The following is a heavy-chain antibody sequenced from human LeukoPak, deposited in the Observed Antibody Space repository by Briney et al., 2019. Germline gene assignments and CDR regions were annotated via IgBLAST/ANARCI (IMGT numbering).Heavy chain of an antibody. CDR2: IILSGRT. J-gene: IGHJ4*02. Sequence: SETLSLTCAVYGGSFTGYYSSWIRQPPGKGLEWIGEIILSGRTNYNTSLKSRVTISVDTSKNRCSLKLSSVTAADTAVYYCARGRYLRYYDFWSGSDKDYYFDYWGQGTLVTVSS. V-gene: IGHV4-34*01. CDR3: ARGRYLRYYDFWSGSDKDYYFDY. D-gene: IGHD3-3*01. CDR1: GGSFTGYY.